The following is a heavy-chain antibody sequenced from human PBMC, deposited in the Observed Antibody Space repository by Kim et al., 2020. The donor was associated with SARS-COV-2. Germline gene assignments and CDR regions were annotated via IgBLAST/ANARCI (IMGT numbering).Heavy chain of an antibody. J-gene: IGHJ6*02. CDR2: IDQDGNEK. D-gene: IGHD3-10*01. CDR1: GFTFSRFY. CDR3: ALFGRVRGASYYYGFDV. Sequence: GGSLRLSCAASGFTFSRFYMSWVRQAPGKGLEWVAGIDQDGNEKYYVESVKGRFTISRDNAWNALYLQMNNLRVEDTAIYYCALFGRVRGASYYYGFDVWGLGTTVTVSS. V-gene: IGHV3-7*03.